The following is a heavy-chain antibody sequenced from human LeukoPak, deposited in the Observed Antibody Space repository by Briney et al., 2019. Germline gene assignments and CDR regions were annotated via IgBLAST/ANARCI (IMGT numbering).Heavy chain of an antibody. Sequence: GGSLRLSCAASGFTFNTFWMNWVRQAPGKGLEWVANIKQDGSEKYYVDSVKGRFTISRDNAKNSLYLQMNSLRAEDTAMYYCARVRIGGYCGGDCYSPDYWGQGTLVTVSS. V-gene: IGHV3-7*01. CDR2: IKQDGSEK. CDR1: GFTFNTFW. CDR3: ARVRIGGYCGGDCYSPDY. D-gene: IGHD2-21*02. J-gene: IGHJ4*02.